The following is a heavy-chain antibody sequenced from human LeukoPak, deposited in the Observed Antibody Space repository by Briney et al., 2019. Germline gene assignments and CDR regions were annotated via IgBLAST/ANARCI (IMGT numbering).Heavy chain of an antibody. CDR3: ARNHLGLGL. V-gene: IGHV1-18*01. J-gene: IGHJ4*02. Sequence: ASVKASCKASGYTFTTYEIIWVRQAPGQGLEWMGWINTRNGNANYAHQLQGRVTMTTGTSTSTSYMELASLRFDDTAIYYCARNHLGLGLWGQGTLVTVSS. D-gene: IGHD3-16*01. CDR1: GYTFTTYE. CDR2: INTRNGNA.